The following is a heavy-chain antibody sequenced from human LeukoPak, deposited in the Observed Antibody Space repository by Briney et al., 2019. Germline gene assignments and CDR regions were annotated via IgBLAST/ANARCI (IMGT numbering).Heavy chain of an antibody. CDR1: GFTFSSYG. Sequence: GGSLRLSCAASGFTFSSYGMGWVRQAPGKGLEWVSSISGGGETTYYADSVKGRFSISRDNSKSTLFLQMNSLRAEDTAMYYCAKDLRWLAFDLWGQGTMVTVSS. CDR3: AKDLRWLAFDL. J-gene: IGHJ3*01. V-gene: IGHV3-23*01. CDR2: ISGGGETT. D-gene: IGHD6-19*01.